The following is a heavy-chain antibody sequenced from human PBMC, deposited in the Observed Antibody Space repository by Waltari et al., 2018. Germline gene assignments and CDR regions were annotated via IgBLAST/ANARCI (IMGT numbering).Heavy chain of an antibody. CDR2: ISRGGDFI. Sequence: EVQLVESGGGLVKPGGSLRLSCAASGFTFSTYIMNWVRQAPVKGLEWGSAISRGGDFIYDGHSVQGLFTISRDNAMNSLHLQINSLRVEDTAVYYWARTIVAAGTYDAFDVWGQGTMVTVSS. D-gene: IGHD6-13*01. CDR3: ARTIVAAGTYDAFDV. J-gene: IGHJ3*01. V-gene: IGHV3-21*01. CDR1: GFTFSTYI.